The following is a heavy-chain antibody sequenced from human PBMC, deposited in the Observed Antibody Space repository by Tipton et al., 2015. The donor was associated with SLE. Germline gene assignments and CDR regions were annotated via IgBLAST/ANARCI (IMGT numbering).Heavy chain of an antibody. CDR1: GYTFTNYG. J-gene: IGHJ4*02. D-gene: IGHD1-1*01. CDR3: ARVQGYIWNDDYFDY. Sequence: QVQLVQSGADMKKPGASVKVSCKASGYTFTNYGISWVRQAPGQGLEWMGWISAYNENTNYAQNLQGRVAMTTDTSTNTAYMELRSLRSDDTAVYFCARVQGYIWNDDYFDYWGQGTLVTVTS. V-gene: IGHV1-18*01. CDR2: ISAYNENT.